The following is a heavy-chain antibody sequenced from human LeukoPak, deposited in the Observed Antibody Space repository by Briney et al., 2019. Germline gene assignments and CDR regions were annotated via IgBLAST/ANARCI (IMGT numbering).Heavy chain of an antibody. V-gene: IGHV3-9*01. D-gene: IGHD6-19*01. J-gene: IGHJ4*02. CDR2: ISWNSGSI. CDR1: GFTFDDYA. CDR3: AKDLSRYSGGWYMD. Sequence: PVGSLRLSRAASGFTFDDYAMHWVRQAPGKGLEWVSGISWNSGSIGYADSVKGRFTISRDNAKNSLYLQMNSLRAEDTAVYYCAKDLSRYSGGWYMDWGQGTLVTVSS.